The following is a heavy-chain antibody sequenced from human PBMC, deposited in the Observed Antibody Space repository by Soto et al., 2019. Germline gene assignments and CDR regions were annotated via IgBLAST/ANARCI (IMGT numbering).Heavy chain of an antibody. Sequence: GSLRLSCAASGFTFSSYAMHWVRQAPGKGLEWVAVISYDGSNKYYADSVKGRFTISRDNSKNTLYLQMNSLRAEDTAVYYCAREIAYYDSSGYISHWGQGTLVTVSS. CDR1: GFTFSSYA. CDR3: AREIAYYDSSGYISH. V-gene: IGHV3-30-3*01. J-gene: IGHJ4*02. D-gene: IGHD3-22*01. CDR2: ISYDGSNK.